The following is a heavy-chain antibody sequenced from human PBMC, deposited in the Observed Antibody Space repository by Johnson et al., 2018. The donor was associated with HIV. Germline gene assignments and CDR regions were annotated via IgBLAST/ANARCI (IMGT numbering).Heavy chain of an antibody. CDR1: GFIFSDYY. Sequence: QLVESWEGLVKPGGSLRLSCSASGFIFSDYYMSWIRQTPGKGLAWVSYISSGGGSVHDVDSVEGRFIIPRDNAKNTLFVEMNSRRSEDTAVYYCARGEWSSSKGGSFDMWGQGTLVTVSS. D-gene: IGHD6-13*01. J-gene: IGHJ3*02. V-gene: IGHV3-11*04. CDR3: ARGEWSSSKGGSFDM. CDR2: ISSGGGSV.